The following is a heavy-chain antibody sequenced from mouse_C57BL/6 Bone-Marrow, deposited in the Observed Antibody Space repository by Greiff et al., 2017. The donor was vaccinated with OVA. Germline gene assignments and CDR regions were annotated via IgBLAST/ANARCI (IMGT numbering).Heavy chain of an antibody. CDR2: ISSGGDYI. CDR1: GFTFSSYA. Sequence: EVKVVESGEGLVKPGGSLKLSCAASGFTFSSYAMSWVRQTPEKRLEWVAYISSGGDYIYYADTVKGRFTISRDNARNTLYLQMSSLKSEDTAMYYCTRCYYGSYYAMDYWGQGTSVTVSS. CDR3: TRCYYGSYYAMDY. V-gene: IGHV5-9-1*02. J-gene: IGHJ4*01. D-gene: IGHD1-1*01.